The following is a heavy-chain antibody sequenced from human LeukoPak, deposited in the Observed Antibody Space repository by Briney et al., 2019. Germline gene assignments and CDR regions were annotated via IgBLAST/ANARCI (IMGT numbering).Heavy chain of an antibody. CDR1: GYTFTSYD. V-gene: IGHV1-8*01. CDR2: MNPNSGNT. CDR3: ARGDGSSSWDPFDY. J-gene: IGHJ4*02. Sequence: ASVMVSCKASGYTFTSYDINWVRQATGQGLEWMGWMNPNSGNTGYAQKFQGRVTMTRNTSISTAYMELSSLRSEDTAVYYCARGDGSSSWDPFDYWGQGTLVTVSS. D-gene: IGHD6-13*01.